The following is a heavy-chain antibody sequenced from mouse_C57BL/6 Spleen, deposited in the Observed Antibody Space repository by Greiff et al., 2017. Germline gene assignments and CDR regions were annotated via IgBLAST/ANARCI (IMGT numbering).Heavy chain of an antibody. Sequence: VQRVESGPGLVQPSQSLSITCTVSGFSLTSYGVHWVRQSPGKGLEWLGVIWSGGSTDYNAAFISRLSISKDNSKSQVFFKMNSLQADDTAIYYCARDDYYGSQTPYAMDYWGQGTSVTVSS. J-gene: IGHJ4*01. CDR2: IWSGGST. CDR1: GFSLTSYG. D-gene: IGHD1-1*01. V-gene: IGHV2-2*01. CDR3: ARDDYYGSQTPYAMDY.